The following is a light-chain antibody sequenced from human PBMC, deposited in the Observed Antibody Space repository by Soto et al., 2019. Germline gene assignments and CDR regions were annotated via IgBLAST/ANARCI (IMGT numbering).Light chain of an antibody. J-gene: IGKJ1*01. CDR3: QQRGNRPPWT. Sequence: IVLTQSPGTLSLSPGERATLSCKASQSVGKYLVWYQQKPGQAPRLLIYDASNRATGIPARFSGSGSGTDFTLTISSLEPEDFAVYYCQQRGNRPPWTFGQGTKVDIK. CDR2: DAS. CDR1: QSVGKY. V-gene: IGKV3-11*01.